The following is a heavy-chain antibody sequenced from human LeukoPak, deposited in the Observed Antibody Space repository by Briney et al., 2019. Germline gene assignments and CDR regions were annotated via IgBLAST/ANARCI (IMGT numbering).Heavy chain of an antibody. CDR2: IKQDGSEK. D-gene: IGHD5-18*01. J-gene: IGHJ4*02. V-gene: IGHV3-7*01. CDR1: GFTFSSYW. CDR3: ARAWIQLWSPPFDY. Sequence: HPGGSLRLSCAASGFTFSSYWMSWVRQAPGKGLEWVANIKQDGSEKYYVDSVKGRFTISRDNAKNSLYLQMNSLRAEDTAVYYCARAWIQLWSPPFDYWGQGTLVTVSS.